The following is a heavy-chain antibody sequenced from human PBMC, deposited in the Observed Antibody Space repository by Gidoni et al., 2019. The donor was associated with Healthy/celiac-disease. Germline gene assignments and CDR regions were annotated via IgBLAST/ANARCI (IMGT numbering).Heavy chain of an antibody. Sequence: QITLKESGPTLVKPTQTLTLTCPFSGFSLSTSGVGVGWIRQPPGKALEWLALIYWNDDKRYSPSLKSRLTITKDTSKNQVVLTMTNMDPVDTATYYCALDDYGGNSSPYWGQGTLVTVSS. J-gene: IGHJ4*02. CDR3: ALDDYGGNSSPY. CDR1: GFSLSTSGVG. V-gene: IGHV2-5*01. CDR2: IYWNDDK. D-gene: IGHD4-17*01.